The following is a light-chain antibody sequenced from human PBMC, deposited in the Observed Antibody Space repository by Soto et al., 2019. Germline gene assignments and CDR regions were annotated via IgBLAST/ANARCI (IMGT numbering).Light chain of an antibody. Sequence: IVLTQSPGALSLSPGERATLSCRATQSVNNFYLAWYQQKPGQAPRLLIYNTSNRAPGIPDRFSVSGSGTDFTLTISRLEPEDFAVYYCQQYGSSPLLSFGGGTKVEI. CDR3: QQYGSSPLLS. J-gene: IGKJ4*01. CDR2: NTS. V-gene: IGKV3-20*01. CDR1: QSVNNFY.